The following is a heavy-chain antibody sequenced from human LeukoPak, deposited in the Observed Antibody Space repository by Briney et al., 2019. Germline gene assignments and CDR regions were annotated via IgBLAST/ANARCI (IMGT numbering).Heavy chain of an antibody. CDR3: METGYTSGYDN. V-gene: IGHV3-49*04. Sequence: GVLRLSCTASGFTLGDYSMNWVRQAPGKGGEWVGFIRSRTYGGTTEYAASVKGRFTISRDDSKSIAYLQMNSLKTEDTAVYYCMETGYTSGYDNWGQGTLVTVSS. CDR1: GFTLGDYS. D-gene: IGHD5-18*01. J-gene: IGHJ4*02. CDR2: IRSRTYGGTT.